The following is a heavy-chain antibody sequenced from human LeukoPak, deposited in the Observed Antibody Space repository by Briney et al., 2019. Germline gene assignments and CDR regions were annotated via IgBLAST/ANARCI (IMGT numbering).Heavy chain of an antibody. CDR1: GYTFSNYW. V-gene: IGHV5-51*01. D-gene: IGHD5-18*01. CDR3: ARRGYSYGWALWAFDI. Sequence: GESLKISCKGSGYTFSNYWIGWVRQMPGKGLEWMGIIYPGDSDTRYSPSFQGQVTISADKSISTAYLQWSSLKASDTATYYCARRGYSYGWALWAFDIWGQGTMVTVSS. CDR2: IYPGDSDT. J-gene: IGHJ3*02.